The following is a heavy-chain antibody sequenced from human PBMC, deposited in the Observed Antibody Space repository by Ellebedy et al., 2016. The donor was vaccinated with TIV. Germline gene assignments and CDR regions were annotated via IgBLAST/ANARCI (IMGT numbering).Heavy chain of an antibody. CDR3: ARHREARGVIPYAMDV. J-gene: IGHJ6*02. V-gene: IGHV3-11*06. D-gene: IGHD3-10*01. CDR1: GLTFRDDY. CDR2: ISYTSTFT. Sequence: PGGSLRLSCAASGLTFRDDYMSRIRQAPGKGLEWVSYISYTSTFTNYADSVKGRFTISRDNDKSSLFLQMNSLRAEDTAVYYCARHREARGVIPYAMDVWGQGTTVTVSS.